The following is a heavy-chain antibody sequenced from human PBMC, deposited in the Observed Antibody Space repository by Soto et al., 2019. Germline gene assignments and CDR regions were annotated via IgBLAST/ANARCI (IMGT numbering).Heavy chain of an antibody. J-gene: IGHJ6*02. D-gene: IGHD2-2*01. CDR2: ISAYNGNT. V-gene: IGHV1-18*04. CDR1: GYTFTIYG. Sequence: VKDSCPSSGYTFTIYGISWLRQAPGQGLEWMGWISAYNGNTNYAQKLQGRVTMTTDTSTSTAYMELRSLRSDDTAVYYCARSHCSSTTCDSPLKYYYSGLDVWGHGTTVTVSS. CDR3: ARSHCSSTTCDSPLKYYYSGLDV.